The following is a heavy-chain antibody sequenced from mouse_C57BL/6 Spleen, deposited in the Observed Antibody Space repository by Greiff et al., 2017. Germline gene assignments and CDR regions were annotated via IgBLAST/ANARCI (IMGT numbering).Heavy chain of an antibody. D-gene: IGHD1-1*01. CDR1: GYTFTDYY. J-gene: IGHJ2*01. Sequence: QVQLKESGAELVRPGASVKLSCKASGYTFTDYYINWVKPRHGQGLEWIARIYPGSGNNYYNEKFKGKATLTAEKSYITAYMQLSSLTSEDSAVYFCAREGNYYGSLPFDCWGQGTTLTVSS. CDR2: IYPGSGNN. CDR3: AREGNYYGSLPFDC. V-gene: IGHV1-76*01.